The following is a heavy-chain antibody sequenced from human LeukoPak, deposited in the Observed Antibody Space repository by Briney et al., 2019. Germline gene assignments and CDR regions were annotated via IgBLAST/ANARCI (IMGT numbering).Heavy chain of an antibody. CDR3: AKHPRLYDSSGYYPY. V-gene: IGHV3-23*01. D-gene: IGHD3-22*01. CDR2: ISGSGGST. CDR1: GFTFSSYS. Sequence: GRSLRLSCAASGFTFSSYSMNWVRQAPGKGLEWVSTISGSGGSTYYADSVKGRFTISRDNSKNTLYLQMNSLRAEDTAVYYCAKHPRLYDSSGYYPYWGQGTLVTVPS. J-gene: IGHJ4*02.